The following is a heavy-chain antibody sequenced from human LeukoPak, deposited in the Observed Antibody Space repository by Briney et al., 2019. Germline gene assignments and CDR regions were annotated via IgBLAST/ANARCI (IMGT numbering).Heavy chain of an antibody. V-gene: IGHV3-21*04. Sequence: GGSLRLSCAASGFTFGSYTMNWVRQAPGKGLEWVSSISSSSTYIYYADSVKGRFTISRDNARNSLYLQMNSLRAEDTALYYCAKDSGYDILTGYSLGNNWFDPWGQGTLVTVSS. CDR1: GFTFGSYT. CDR3: AKDSGYDILTGYSLGNNWFDP. D-gene: IGHD3-9*01. CDR2: ISSSSTYI. J-gene: IGHJ5*02.